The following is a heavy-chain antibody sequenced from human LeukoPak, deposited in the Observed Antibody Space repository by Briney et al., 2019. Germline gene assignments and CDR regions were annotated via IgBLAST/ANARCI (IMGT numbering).Heavy chain of an antibody. D-gene: IGHD2-2*01. Sequence: PGGSLRLSCAASGFSFSSNGMTWVRQAPGKGLEWVSTISGRGDDTYYADSVKGRFTISRDNSKNTLYLQMNSLRAEDTAVYYCARRGYCSSTSCPGYDYWGQGTLVTVSS. CDR3: ARRGYCSSTSCPGYDY. V-gene: IGHV3-23*01. J-gene: IGHJ4*02. CDR1: GFSFSSNG. CDR2: ISGRGDDT.